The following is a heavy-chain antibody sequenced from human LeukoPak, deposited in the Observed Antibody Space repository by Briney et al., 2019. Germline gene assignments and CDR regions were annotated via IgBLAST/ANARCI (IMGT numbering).Heavy chain of an antibody. J-gene: IGHJ3*02. CDR2: IYGGGST. Sequence: PGGSLRLSCAASGFTFSSNYMSWVRQAPGKGLEWVSIIYGGGSTYYADFVKGRFTISRHNSKNTLYLEMKSLRAEDTAVYYCARENPAAGTSDAFDIWGQGTMVTVSS. D-gene: IGHD6-13*01. V-gene: IGHV3-53*04. CDR3: ARENPAAGTSDAFDI. CDR1: GFTFSSNY.